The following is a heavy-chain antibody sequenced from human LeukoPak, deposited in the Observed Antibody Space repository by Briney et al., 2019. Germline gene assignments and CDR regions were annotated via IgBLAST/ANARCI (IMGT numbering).Heavy chain of an antibody. CDR2: IHYSGTT. D-gene: IGHD1-26*01. Sequence: SETLSLTCTVSGGSISSGDYYWNWIRQLPGKGLDWIGFIHYSGTTYYNPSLKSRVAISLDTSETQFSLKLTSVTAADTAIYYCASQIVGAFFAYWGQGTLVTVSS. V-gene: IGHV4-31*03. J-gene: IGHJ4*02. CDR3: ASQIVGAFFAY. CDR1: GGSISSGDYY.